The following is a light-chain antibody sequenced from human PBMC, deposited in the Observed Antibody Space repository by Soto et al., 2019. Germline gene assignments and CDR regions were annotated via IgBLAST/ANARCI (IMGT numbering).Light chain of an antibody. CDR2: GAS. CDR3: QQYTNWSPYT. J-gene: IGKJ2*01. CDR1: QRVSSN. V-gene: IGKV3-15*01. Sequence: EIVMTQSPVTLSVSPRERATLSCRASQRVSSNVAWNQQKPGQAPRLLIYGASTMATGIAARFSGSGSETEFTLTISSLQSEDFAVYYCQQYTNWSPYTFGQGTKGEI.